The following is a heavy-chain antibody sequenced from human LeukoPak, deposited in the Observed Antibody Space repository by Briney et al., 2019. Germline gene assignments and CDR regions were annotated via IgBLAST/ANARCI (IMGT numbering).Heavy chain of an antibody. CDR3: AREVYHGSGSPRLDY. J-gene: IGHJ4*02. Sequence: GGSLRLSCAASGFTFSSYEMNWVRQAPGKGLEWVSYISSSGSTIYYADSVKGRFTISRDNAKNSLYLQMNSLRAGDTAVYYCAREVYHGSGSPRLDYWGQGTLVTVSS. CDR2: ISSSGSTI. V-gene: IGHV3-48*03. CDR1: GFTFSSYE. D-gene: IGHD3-10*01.